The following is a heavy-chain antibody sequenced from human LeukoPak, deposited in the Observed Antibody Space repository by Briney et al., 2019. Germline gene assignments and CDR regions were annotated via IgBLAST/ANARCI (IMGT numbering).Heavy chain of an antibody. CDR3: ARDHLHTTIWFGEFLVSIDY. V-gene: IGHV1-18*01. CDR1: GYTFTSYG. D-gene: IGHD3-10*01. CDR2: ISAYNGNT. Sequence: ASVKVSCKASGYTFTSYGISWVRQAPGQGLEWMGWISAYNGNTNYAQKLQGRVTMTTDTSTSTAYMELSSLRSEDTAVYYCARDHLHTTIWFGEFLVSIDYWGQGTLVTVSS. J-gene: IGHJ4*02.